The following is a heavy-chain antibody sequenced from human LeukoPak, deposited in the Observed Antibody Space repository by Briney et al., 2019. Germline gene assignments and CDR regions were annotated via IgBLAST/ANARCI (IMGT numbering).Heavy chain of an antibody. D-gene: IGHD1-26*01. J-gene: IGHJ4*02. CDR2: IKRDGSEE. Sequence: GGSLRLSCAASGFTISSYWMSWVRQAAGKGLEWVANIKRDGSEEYYVDSVKGRFRISRNNAKNSLYLQLTSLGVEATAVYCGVRDDGATKPCWGQGTLVTVSS. CDR3: VRDDGATKPC. V-gene: IGHV3-7*01. CDR1: GFTISSYW.